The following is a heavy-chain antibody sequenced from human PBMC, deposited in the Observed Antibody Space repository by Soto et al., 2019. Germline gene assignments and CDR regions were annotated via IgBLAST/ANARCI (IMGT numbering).Heavy chain of an antibody. CDR2: IIPVFGTT. J-gene: IGHJ4*02. V-gene: IGHV1-69*13. Sequence: SVKVSCKDSGGLFSSFAISWVRQAPGQWLEWMGGIIPVFGTTNYAQKFQGRVTITADESTNTAYMELSSLASDDTAMYYCARGGGPYVWFNEFWGQGTQVTVSS. D-gene: IGHD3-16*01. CDR3: ARGGGPYVWFNEF. CDR1: GGLFSSFA.